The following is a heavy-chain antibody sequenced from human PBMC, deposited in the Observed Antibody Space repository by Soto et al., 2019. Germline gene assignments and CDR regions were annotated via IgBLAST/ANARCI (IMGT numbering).Heavy chain of an antibody. CDR3: ARDSRHYDSSGRGAFDI. CDR2: INPSGGST. J-gene: IGHJ3*02. V-gene: IGHV1-46*01. CDR1: GSTFTSYY. Sequence: ASVKVSCKASGSTFTSYYMHWVRQAPGQGLEWMGIINPSGGSTSYAQKFQGRVTMNRDTSTSTVYMELSSLRSEDTAVYYCARDSRHYDSSGRGAFDIWGQGTMVTVSS. D-gene: IGHD3-22*01.